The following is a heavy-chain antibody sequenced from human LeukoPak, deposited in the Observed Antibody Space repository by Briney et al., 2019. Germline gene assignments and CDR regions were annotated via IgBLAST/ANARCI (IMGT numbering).Heavy chain of an antibody. CDR2: INAGNGDT. J-gene: IGHJ4*02. V-gene: IGHV1-3*01. CDR3: ARGLWSAHRREYYFDS. D-gene: IGHD3-3*01. Sequence: ASVKVSCKASGGTFRSYVISWVRQAPGQRLEWMGWINAGNGDTKFSQNYQARVTITRDASASTAYMELSSLTSEDTAVYFCARGLWSAHRREYYFDSWGQGTLVTVSS. CDR1: GGTFRSYV.